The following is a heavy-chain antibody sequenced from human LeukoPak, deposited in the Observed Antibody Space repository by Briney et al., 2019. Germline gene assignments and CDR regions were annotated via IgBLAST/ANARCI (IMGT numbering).Heavy chain of an antibody. D-gene: IGHD6-19*01. Sequence: SQTLSLTCTVSGGSISSGGYYWSWIRQPPGKGLEWIGYIYYSGSTNYNPSLKSRVTISVDTSKNQSSLKLSSVTAADTAVYYCARRDSSGWSYFDYWGQGTLVTVSS. CDR3: ARRDSSGWSYFDY. J-gene: IGHJ4*02. CDR2: IYYSGST. V-gene: IGHV4-61*08. CDR1: GGSISSGGYY.